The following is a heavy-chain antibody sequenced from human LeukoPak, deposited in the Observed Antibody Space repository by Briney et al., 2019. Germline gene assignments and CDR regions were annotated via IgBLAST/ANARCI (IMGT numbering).Heavy chain of an antibody. CDR1: GVSINSGDDC. CDR3: ARETLFGYESGGYHERYYFDY. Sequence: PSETLSLTCTVSGVSINSGDDCWSWVRQPPGKGLEWIGYIYHSGSAYYNPSLKSRVTISVDTSKNQFSLKLASVTAADTAMYFCARETLFGYESGGYHERYYFDYWGQGILVTVSS. J-gene: IGHJ4*02. D-gene: IGHD3-22*01. V-gene: IGHV4-30-4*01. CDR2: IYHSGSA.